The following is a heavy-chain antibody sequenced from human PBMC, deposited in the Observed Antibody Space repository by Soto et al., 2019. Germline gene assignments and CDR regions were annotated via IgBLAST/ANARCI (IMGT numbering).Heavy chain of an antibody. CDR1: GYSFTSYW. Sequence: LKISCKGSGYSFTSYWIGWVRQMPGKGLEWMGIIYPGDSDTRYSPSFQGQVTISADKSISTAYLQWSSLKASDTAMYYCAISSYYYYYGMDVWGQGTTVTVS. CDR2: IYPGDSDT. J-gene: IGHJ6*02. CDR3: AISSYYYYYGMDV. V-gene: IGHV5-51*01. D-gene: IGHD6-6*01.